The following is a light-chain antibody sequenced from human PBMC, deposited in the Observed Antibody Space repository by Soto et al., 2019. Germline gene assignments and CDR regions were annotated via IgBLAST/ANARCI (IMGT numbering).Light chain of an antibody. CDR3: PSYTTSGTYV. CDR2: DVS. V-gene: IGLV2-14*03. J-gene: IGLJ1*01. Sequence: QSALTQPASVSGSPGQSIAVSCSGTSSDIGAYIHVSWYQQHPGKAPKLMIYDVSNRPSGVSDRFSGSKSGNPASLTISGLQAEDGADYYSPSYTTSGTYVFGAGTKFTVL. CDR1: SSDIGAYIH.